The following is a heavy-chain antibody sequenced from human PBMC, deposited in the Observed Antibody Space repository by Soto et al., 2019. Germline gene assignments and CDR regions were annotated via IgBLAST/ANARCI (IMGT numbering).Heavy chain of an antibody. Sequence: QVQLVQSGAEVKKPGSSVKVSCKASGGTFSSYAISWVRQAPGQGLEWMGGIIPIFGTANYAQKFQGRVTITADESTSTAYMELSYLRSEVTAVYYCATDSSGGSYNAFDIWGQGTMVTLSS. CDR1: GGTFSSYA. D-gene: IGHD1-26*01. CDR2: IIPIFGTA. V-gene: IGHV1-69*01. J-gene: IGHJ3*02. CDR3: ATDSSGGSYNAFDI.